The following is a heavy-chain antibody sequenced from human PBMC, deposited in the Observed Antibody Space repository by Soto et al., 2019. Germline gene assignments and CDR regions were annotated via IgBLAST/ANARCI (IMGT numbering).Heavy chain of an antibody. V-gene: IGHV1-8*01. CDR3: ARGINYYDSGDDAFDI. D-gene: IGHD3-10*01. CDR1: GYTFTSYD. Sequence: QVQLVQSGAEVKKPGASVKVSCKASGYTFTSYDINWVLQATGQGLEWMGWMNPNSGNTGYAKKFQGRVTMTSNTSISTAYMELSSLRSEDTAVYYCARGINYYDSGDDAFDIWGQGTMVTVSS. CDR2: MNPNSGNT. J-gene: IGHJ3*02.